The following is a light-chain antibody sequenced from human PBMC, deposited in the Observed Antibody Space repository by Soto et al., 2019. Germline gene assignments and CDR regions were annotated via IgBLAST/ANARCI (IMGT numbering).Light chain of an antibody. CDR2: EVS. V-gene: IGLV2-14*01. CDR1: SSDVGVYNY. Sequence: QSALTQPASVSGSPGQSITISCTGTSSDVGVYNYVSWYQQHPGKAPKLMIYEVSNRPSGVSNRFSGSKSGNTASLTISGLQAEDEADYHCSSYSSRSIDYVFGTGTKVTVL. J-gene: IGLJ1*01. CDR3: SSYSSRSIDYV.